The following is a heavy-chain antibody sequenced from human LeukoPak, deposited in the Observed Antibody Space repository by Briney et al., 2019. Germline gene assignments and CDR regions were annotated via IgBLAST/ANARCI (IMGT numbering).Heavy chain of an antibody. CDR1: GFTFSSYW. CDR2: INPDGTTT. CDR3: VRIATVTAPDY. J-gene: IGHJ4*02. Sequence: GGSLRLSCAASGFTFSSYWMHWVRQPLGKGLVWVSRINPDGTTTNYADSVKGRFTISRDNAKNTLYLQMNSLTVEDTALYYCVRIATVTAPDYWGQGTLVTVSS. V-gene: IGHV3-74*01. D-gene: IGHD2-21*02.